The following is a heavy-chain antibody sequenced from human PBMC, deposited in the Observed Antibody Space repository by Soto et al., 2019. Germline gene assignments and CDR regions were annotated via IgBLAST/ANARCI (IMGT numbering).Heavy chain of an antibody. CDR1: GGSISSGGYS. D-gene: IGHD4-17*01. Sequence: PSETLSLTCAVSGGSISSGGYSWSWIRQPPGKGLEWIGYIYHSGSTYYNPSLKSRVTISVDRSKNQFSLKLSSVTAADTAVYYCARGSPYGDFDCWGQGTLVTVSS. CDR3: ARGSPYGDFDC. J-gene: IGHJ4*02. CDR2: IYHSGST. V-gene: IGHV4-30-2*01.